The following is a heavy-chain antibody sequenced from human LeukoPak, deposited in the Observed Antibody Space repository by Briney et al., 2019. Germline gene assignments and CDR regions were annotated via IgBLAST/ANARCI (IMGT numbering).Heavy chain of an antibody. J-gene: IGHJ4*02. CDR1: GFTFASYG. CDR3: VSTSAGRHPPYF. CDR2: IRPDGGDP. Sequence: EAGGSLRLSCAASGFTFASYGMSWVRQAPGKGLEWVAKIRPDGGDPVYADSVEGRFTISRDNAKNSLYLHMNRLRVEDTAVYFCVSTSAGRHPPYFWGQGTLLTVSS. D-gene: IGHD3-9*01. V-gene: IGHV3-7*01.